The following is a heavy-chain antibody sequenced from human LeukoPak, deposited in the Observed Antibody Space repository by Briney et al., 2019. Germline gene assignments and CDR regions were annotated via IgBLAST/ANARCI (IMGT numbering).Heavy chain of an antibody. D-gene: IGHD2-15*01. Sequence: GASVKVSCKVSGGTFSSYAISWVRQAPGQRLEWMGRVIPILGIANYAQKFQGRVTINADKSTSTAYMELSSLRSEDTAVYYCASSGYCSGGSCYHDAFDIWGQGTMVTVSS. CDR1: GGTFSSYA. CDR2: VIPILGIA. CDR3: ASSGYCSGGSCYHDAFDI. J-gene: IGHJ3*02. V-gene: IGHV1-69*04.